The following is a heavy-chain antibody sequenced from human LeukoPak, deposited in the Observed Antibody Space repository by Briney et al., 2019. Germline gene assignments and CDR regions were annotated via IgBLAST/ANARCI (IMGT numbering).Heavy chain of an antibody. CDR1: GFTFRNFV. J-gene: IGHJ3*01. CDR2: ISDDGSNK. CDR3: ARAAYSSSWGGFAFDF. Sequence: GGSLRLSCAASGFTFRNFVMHWVRQAPGKGLEWVAVISDDGSNKYYADSVKGRFSISRDNSKNTLFLQMDSLRPEDTAVYYCARAAYSSSWGGFAFDFWGQGTMVTVSS. D-gene: IGHD6-13*01. V-gene: IGHV3-30*03.